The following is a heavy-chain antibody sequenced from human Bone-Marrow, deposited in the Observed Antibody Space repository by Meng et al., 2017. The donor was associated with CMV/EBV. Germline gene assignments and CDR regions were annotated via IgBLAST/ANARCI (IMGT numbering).Heavy chain of an antibody. CDR3: ARRSYSVNWFDP. CDR1: GGTFSSYA. J-gene: IGHJ5*02. D-gene: IGHD4-11*01. CDR2: ISAYNGNT. V-gene: IGHV1-18*01. Sequence: ASVKVSCKASGGTFSSYAISWVRQAPGQGLEWMGWISAYNGNTNYAQKLQGRVTMTTDTSTSTAYMELSSLRSEDTAVYYCARRSYSVNWFDPWGQGTLVTVSS.